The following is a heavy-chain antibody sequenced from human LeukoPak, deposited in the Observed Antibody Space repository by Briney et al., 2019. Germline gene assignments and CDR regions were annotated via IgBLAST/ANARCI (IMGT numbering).Heavy chain of an antibody. CDR2: INTNTGNP. V-gene: IGHV7-4-1*02. J-gene: IGHJ6*02. D-gene: IGHD6-13*01. CDR1: GYILSSYA. Sequence: ASVKVSCKASGYILSSYAMNWVRQAPGQGLEWMGWINTNTGNPTYAQGFTGRFVFSLDTSVSTVYLQISSLKAEDTAVYYCAREGYSSSWDVYGMDVWGQGTTVTVSS. CDR3: AREGYSSSWDVYGMDV.